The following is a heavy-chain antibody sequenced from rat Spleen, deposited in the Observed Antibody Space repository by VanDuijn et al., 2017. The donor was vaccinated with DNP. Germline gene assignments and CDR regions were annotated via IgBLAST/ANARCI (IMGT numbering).Heavy chain of an antibody. CDR1: GFSLTSNG. V-gene: IGHV2-72*01. D-gene: IGHD4-1*01. J-gene: IGHJ1*01. CDR3: ARQGTGANYWYFDF. CDR2: IWAGGST. Sequence: QVQLEESGPGLMQPSETLSLTCTVSGFSLTSNGVGWVRQPLGKGLVWMGTIWAGGSTNYNSAVQSRLSISRDTSKSQVFLKMNSLQPEDTGTYYCARQGTGANYWYFDFWGPGTMVTVSS.